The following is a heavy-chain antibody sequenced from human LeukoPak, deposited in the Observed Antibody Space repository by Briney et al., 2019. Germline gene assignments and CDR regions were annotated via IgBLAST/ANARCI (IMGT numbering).Heavy chain of an antibody. CDR1: GFTFSSYA. V-gene: IGHV3-30-3*01. J-gene: IGHJ4*02. Sequence: GRSLRLSCAASGFTFSSYAMHWVRQAPGKGLEWVAVISYDGSNKYYADSVKGRFTISRDNSKNTLYLQMNSLRAEDTAVYYCAKARSYYYDSSGYYQPFDYWGQGTLVTVSS. CDR3: AKARSYYYDSSGYYQPFDY. D-gene: IGHD3-22*01. CDR2: ISYDGSNK.